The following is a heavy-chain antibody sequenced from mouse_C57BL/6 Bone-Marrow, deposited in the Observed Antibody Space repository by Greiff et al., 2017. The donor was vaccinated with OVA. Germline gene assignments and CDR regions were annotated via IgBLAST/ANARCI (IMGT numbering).Heavy chain of an antibody. V-gene: IGHV2-2*01. J-gene: IGHJ4*01. CDR3: ARPPVGYDYYAMDY. CDR2: IWSGGST. Sequence: VQLQQSGPGLVQPSQSLSITCTVSGFSLTSYGVHWVRQSPGKGLEWLGVIWSGGSTDYNAAFISRLSISKDNSTSQVFFKMNSLQADDTAIYYCARPPVGYDYYAMDYWGQGTTVTVSS. CDR1: GFSLTSYG. D-gene: IGHD2-2*01.